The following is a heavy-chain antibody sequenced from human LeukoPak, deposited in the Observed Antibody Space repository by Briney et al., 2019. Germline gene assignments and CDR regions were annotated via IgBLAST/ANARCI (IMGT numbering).Heavy chain of an antibody. V-gene: IGHV4-4*07. CDR2: IYTGGTT. CDR3: ARDPNSAL. D-gene: IGHD4-23*01. J-gene: IGHJ4*02. CDR1: GGSMNNYY. Sequence: SETLSLTCIVSGGSMNNYYWSWFRQPAGKGLEWIGRIYTGGTTNYNPSLKSRVTISVDTSKNQFSLRLSSVTAADTAVYYCARDPNSALWGQGTRVTVSS.